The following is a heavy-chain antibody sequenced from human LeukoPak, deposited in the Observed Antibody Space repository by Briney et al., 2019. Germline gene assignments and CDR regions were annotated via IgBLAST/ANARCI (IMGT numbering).Heavy chain of an antibody. Sequence: ASVKVSCKASGYTFTGYYIHWVRQAPGQGLEWMGRINPNNGGTNYAQKFQGRVTITADESTSTAYMELSSLRSEDTAVYYCARDQTYYYGSGSYYAFDIWGQGTMVTVSS. D-gene: IGHD3-10*01. J-gene: IGHJ3*02. CDR3: ARDQTYYYGSGSYYAFDI. CDR2: INPNNGGT. V-gene: IGHV1-2*06. CDR1: GYTFTGYY.